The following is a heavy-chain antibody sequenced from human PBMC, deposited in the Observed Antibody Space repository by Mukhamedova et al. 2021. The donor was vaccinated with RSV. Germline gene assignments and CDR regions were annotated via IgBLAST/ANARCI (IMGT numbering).Heavy chain of an antibody. Sequence: PGKGLEWMGIIYPGDSDTRYSPSFQGQVTISADKSISTAYLQWSSLKASDTAMYYCARPLGSGWTFDYWCQGTLVTVSS. D-gene: IGHD6-19*01. J-gene: IGHJ4*02. V-gene: IGHV5-51*01. CDR2: IYPGDSDT. CDR3: ARPLGSGWTFDY.